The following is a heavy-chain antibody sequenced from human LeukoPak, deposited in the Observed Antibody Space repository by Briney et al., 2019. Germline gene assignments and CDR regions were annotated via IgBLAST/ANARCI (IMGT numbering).Heavy chain of an antibody. J-gene: IGHJ4*02. CDR2: INTKTGNP. CDR1: GYTFSSYA. V-gene: IGHV7-4-1*02. CDR3: ARGYSYGSPSEAYYFDY. Sequence: ASVKVSCKASGYTFSSYAMNWVRQAPGQGLEWMGWINTKTGNPTYAQGFTGRFVFSLDTSVSTAYLQISSLKAEDTAVYYCARGYSYGSPSEAYYFDYWGQETLVTVSS. D-gene: IGHD5-18*01.